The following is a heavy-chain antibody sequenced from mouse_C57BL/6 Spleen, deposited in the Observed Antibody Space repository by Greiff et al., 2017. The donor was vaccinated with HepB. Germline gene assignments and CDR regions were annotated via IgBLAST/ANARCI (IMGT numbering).Heavy chain of an antibody. Sequence: EVKLQESGGGLVQPGGSMKLSCVASGFTFSNYWMNWVRQSPEKGLEWVAQIRLKSDNYATNYAESVKGRFTISRDDSKSSVYLQMNNLRAEDTGIYYCKTYYYGSSYYWGQGTTLTVSS. D-gene: IGHD1-1*01. J-gene: IGHJ2*01. CDR3: KTYYYGSSYY. CDR1: GFTFSNYW. CDR2: IRLKSDNYAT. V-gene: IGHV6-3*01.